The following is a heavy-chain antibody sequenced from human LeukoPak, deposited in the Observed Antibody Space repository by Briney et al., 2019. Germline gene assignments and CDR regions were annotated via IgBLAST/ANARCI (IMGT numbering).Heavy chain of an antibody. D-gene: IGHD1-26*01. V-gene: IGHV1-24*01. CDR3: ATKNIVGATCYFDY. Sequence: ASVKVSCKVSGYTLTELSMHWVRQAPGKGLEWMGGFDPEDGETIYAQKFQGRVTMTEDTSTDTAYMELSSLRSEDTAVYYCATKNIVGATCYFDYWGQGTLVTVSS. J-gene: IGHJ4*02. CDR2: FDPEDGET. CDR1: GYTLTELS.